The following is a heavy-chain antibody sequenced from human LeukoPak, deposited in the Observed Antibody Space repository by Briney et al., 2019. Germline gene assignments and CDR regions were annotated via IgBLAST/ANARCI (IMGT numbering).Heavy chain of an antibody. CDR3: ARADLVSPYYYDSSGYQPDAFDI. V-gene: IGHV4-59*01. D-gene: IGHD3-22*01. J-gene: IGHJ3*02. Sequence: SETLSLTCTVSGGSISSYYWSWIRQPPGKELEWIGYIYYSGSTNYNPSLKSRVTISVDTSKNQFSLKLSSVTAADTAVYYCARADLVSPYYYDSSGYQPDAFDIWGQGTMVTVSS. CDR1: GGSISSYY. CDR2: IYYSGST.